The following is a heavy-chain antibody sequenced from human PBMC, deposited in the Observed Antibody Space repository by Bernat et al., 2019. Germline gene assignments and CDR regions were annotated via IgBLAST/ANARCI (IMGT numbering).Heavy chain of an antibody. CDR3: ARDKAYGVFDY. V-gene: IGHV3-33*01. D-gene: IGHD4-17*01. J-gene: IGHJ4*02. CDR1: GFTFSSYG. Sequence: QVQLVESGGGVVQPGRSLRLSCAASGFTFSSYGMHWVRQAPGKGLEWVAVIWYDGSNKYYADSVKGRFTSSRDKSKNTLYLKMNSLRAEDTAVYYCARDKAYGVFDYWGQGTLVTVSA. CDR2: IWYDGSNK.